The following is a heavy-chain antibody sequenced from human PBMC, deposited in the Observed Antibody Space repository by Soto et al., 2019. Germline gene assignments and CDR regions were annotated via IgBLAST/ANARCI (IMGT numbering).Heavy chain of an antibody. J-gene: IGHJ4*02. V-gene: IGHV1-2*02. CDR2: INPNSGGT. D-gene: IGHD2-15*01. CDR3: ARVNVVVVAATREYYFPY. Sequence: ASVKVSCKASGYTFTGYYMHWVRQAPGQGLEWMGWINPNSGGTNYAQKFQGRVTMTRDTSISTAYMEPSRMRSDDTAVYYCARVNVVVVAATREYYFPYWGQGTLVTVSX. CDR1: GYTFTGYY.